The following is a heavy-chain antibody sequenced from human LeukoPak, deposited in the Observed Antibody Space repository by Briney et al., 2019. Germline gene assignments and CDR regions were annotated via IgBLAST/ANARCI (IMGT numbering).Heavy chain of an antibody. Sequence: SVQVSCKASGFTFTSHDYNWVRQATGQGLEWMGWMNPNSGNTGYAQKFQGRVTMTRDTSTSTVYMELSSLRSEDTAVYYCARDRNDGDYEMGYWGQGTLVTVSS. D-gene: IGHD4-17*01. J-gene: IGHJ4*02. CDR3: ARDRNDGDYEMGY. CDR1: GFTFTSHD. V-gene: IGHV1-8*01. CDR2: MNPNSGNT.